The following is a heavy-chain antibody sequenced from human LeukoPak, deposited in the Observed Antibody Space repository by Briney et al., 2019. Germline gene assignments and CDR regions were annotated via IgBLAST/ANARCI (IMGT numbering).Heavy chain of an antibody. CDR1: GGSISSYY. CDR3: ARDPQSYWYFDL. CDR2: IYTSGST. V-gene: IGHV4-4*07. Sequence: SETLSLTCTVSGGSISSYYWSWIRQPAGKGLEWIGRIYTSGSTNYNPSLKSRVTMSVDTSKNLFSLKLSSVTAADTAVYYCARDPQSYWYFDLWGRGTLVTVSS. D-gene: IGHD6-19*01. J-gene: IGHJ2*01.